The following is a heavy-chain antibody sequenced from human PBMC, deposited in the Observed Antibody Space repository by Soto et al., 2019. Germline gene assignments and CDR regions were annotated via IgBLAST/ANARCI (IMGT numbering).Heavy chain of an antibody. CDR2: IYYTGNN. Sequence: SETLSLTCTVSGDSISSPHYYWTWIRQPPGKCLEWVGYIYYTGNNFYNPALKSRVAMSVDRSTNQFSLKLASVTDADTVVYFCAREPKQNYDSSPWNGGFDSWGPGTLVTVSS. CDR1: GDSISSPHYY. D-gene: IGHD3-22*01. V-gene: IGHV4-30-4*01. CDR3: AREPKQNYDSSPWNGGFDS. J-gene: IGHJ4*02.